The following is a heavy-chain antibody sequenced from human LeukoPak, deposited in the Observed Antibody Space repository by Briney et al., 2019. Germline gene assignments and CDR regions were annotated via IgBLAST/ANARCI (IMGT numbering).Heavy chain of an antibody. CDR3: ARDNQWNY. D-gene: IGHD2-8*01. CDR2: ISAYYGNT. V-gene: IGHV1-18*01. CDR1: GYTFTTYA. J-gene: IGHJ4*02. Sequence: ASVKVSCKASGYTFTTYAISWVRQAPGQGLEWMGWISAYYGNTTYAQKFQGRVTMTTDTPTSTAYMELRSLRSDDTAVYYCARDNQWNYWGQGTLVTVSS.